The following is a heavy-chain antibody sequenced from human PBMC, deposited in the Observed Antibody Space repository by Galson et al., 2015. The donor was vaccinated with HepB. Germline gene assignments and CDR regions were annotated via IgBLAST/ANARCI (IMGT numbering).Heavy chain of an antibody. CDR1: GYSFTSYW. J-gene: IGHJ4*02. Sequence: QSGAEVKKPGESLKISCKGSGYSFTSYWIGWVRQMPGKGLEWMGIIYPGDSDTRYSPSFQGQVTISADKSISTAYLQWSSLKASDTAMYYCARRAFPPQTTVTTHFDYWGQGTLVTVSS. D-gene: IGHD4-17*01. CDR3: ARRAFPPQTTVTTHFDY. V-gene: IGHV5-51*01. CDR2: IYPGDSDT.